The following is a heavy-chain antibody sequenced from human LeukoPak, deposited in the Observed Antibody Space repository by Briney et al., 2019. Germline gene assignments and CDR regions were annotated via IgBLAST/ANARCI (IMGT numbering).Heavy chain of an antibody. CDR1: GYRFTSYW. Sequence: GESLKISCKGSGYRFTSYWIGWVRQMPGKGLEWMGIIYPTDSDTRYSPSFQGQVTISADKSISTAYLQWNSLKASDSAMYYCARKHDYGDFPFDYWGQGTLVTVSS. CDR3: ARKHDYGDFPFDY. V-gene: IGHV5-51*01. D-gene: IGHD4-17*01. CDR2: IYPTDSDT. J-gene: IGHJ4*02.